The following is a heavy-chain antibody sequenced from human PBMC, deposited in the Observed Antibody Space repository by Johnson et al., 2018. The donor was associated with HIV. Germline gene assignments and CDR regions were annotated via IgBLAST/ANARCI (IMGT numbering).Heavy chain of an antibody. Sequence: QVQLVESGGGVVQPGRSLRLSCAAPGFTFSSYALHWVRQAPGKGLQWVAVISYVGSNKYYADSVKGRFTISRDNSKNTLHLQMNSLRAEDTALYYCARDATPWGGDYFGYAFDLWGQGTMVTVSS. D-gene: IGHD4-17*01. CDR2: ISYVGSNK. V-gene: IGHV3-30-3*01. CDR3: ARDATPWGGDYFGYAFDL. CDR1: GFTFSSYA. J-gene: IGHJ3*01.